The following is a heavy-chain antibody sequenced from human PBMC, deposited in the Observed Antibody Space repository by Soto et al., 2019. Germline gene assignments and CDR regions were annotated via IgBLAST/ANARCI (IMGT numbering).Heavy chain of an antibody. CDR2: IYYSGST. CDR3: ARHSAWVWNYYYYGMDV. CDR1: GGSISSYY. D-gene: IGHD1-1*01. V-gene: IGHV4-59*08. J-gene: IGHJ6*02. Sequence: SETLSLTCTVSGGSISSYYWSWIRQPPGKGLEWIGSIYYSGSTNYNPSHKSRVTISVDTAKNQFSLKLSSVTAADTAVYYCARHSAWVWNYYYYGMDVWGQGTTVTVSS.